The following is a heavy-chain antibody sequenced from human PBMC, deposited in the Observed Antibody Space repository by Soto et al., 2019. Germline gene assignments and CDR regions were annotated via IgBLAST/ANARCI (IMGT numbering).Heavy chain of an antibody. J-gene: IGHJ3*02. CDR2: IDHSGST. CDR1: GGSVSSDFYN. Sequence: PSETLSLTCTVSGGSVSSDFYNWRWIRQPPGKGLEWVGDIDHSGSTSYNPSLKSRATISVDPSKKQFSLKLSSVTAADTAVYYCARNFRAFEIWGRGTMVTVSS. CDR3: ARNFRAFEI. V-gene: IGHV4-61*01.